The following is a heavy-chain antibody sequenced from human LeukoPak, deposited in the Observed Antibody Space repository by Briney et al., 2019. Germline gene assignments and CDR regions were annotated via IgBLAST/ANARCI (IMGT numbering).Heavy chain of an antibody. D-gene: IGHD4-17*01. Sequence: SGTLSLTCAVYGGSFSGYYWSWIRQPPGKGLEWIGEINHSGSTNYNPSLKSRVTISVDTPKNQFSLKLSSVTAADTAVYYCARDYGDYSFDYWGQGTLVTVSS. J-gene: IGHJ4*02. CDR1: GGSFSGYY. V-gene: IGHV4-34*01. CDR3: ARDYGDYSFDY. CDR2: INHSGST.